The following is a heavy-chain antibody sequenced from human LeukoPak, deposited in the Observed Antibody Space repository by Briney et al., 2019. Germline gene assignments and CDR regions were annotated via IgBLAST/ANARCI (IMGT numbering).Heavy chain of an antibody. Sequence: ASVKVSCKASGYTFTSYDINWVRQATGQGLEWMGWMNPNSGNTGYAQKFQGRVTMTRSTSISTAYMELSSLRSEDTAVYYCARASLYYYDSSGYQNDAFDIWGQGTMVTVSS. V-gene: IGHV1-8*01. D-gene: IGHD3-22*01. CDR2: MNPNSGNT. CDR3: ARASLYYYDSSGYQNDAFDI. J-gene: IGHJ3*02. CDR1: GYTFTSYD.